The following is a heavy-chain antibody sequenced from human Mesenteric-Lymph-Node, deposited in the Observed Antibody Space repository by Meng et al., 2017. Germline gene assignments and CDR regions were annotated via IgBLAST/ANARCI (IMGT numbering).Heavy chain of an antibody. CDR1: GGSITNYY. CDR2: IYYSGST. V-gene: IGHV4-59*01. Sequence: ESLKISCTVSGGSITNYYWSWVRQSVGKGLEWIGYIYYSGSTNYNPSLKRRVTISVDTSKNQFSLKLSSVTAADTAVYYCARFNYYDSSLFDYWGQGTLVTVSS. D-gene: IGHD3-22*01. J-gene: IGHJ4*02. CDR3: ARFNYYDSSLFDY.